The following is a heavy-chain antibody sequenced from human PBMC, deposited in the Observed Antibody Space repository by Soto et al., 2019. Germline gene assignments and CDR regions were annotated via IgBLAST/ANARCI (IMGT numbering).Heavy chain of an antibody. J-gene: IGHJ4*02. D-gene: IGHD3-16*02. Sequence: QVQLVQSGAAMKKPGASVKVSCKASGYTFTSYDINWVRQATGQGLEWMGWINPNTGYTDYAQKFQGRVTMTGNTSIPTAYMELSSRRSEDTAVYYCVRGRVMITFGVVIVIDYWGQGSPVTVSS. CDR1: GYTFTSYD. V-gene: IGHV1-8*01. CDR2: INPNTGYT. CDR3: VRGRVMITFGVVIVIDY.